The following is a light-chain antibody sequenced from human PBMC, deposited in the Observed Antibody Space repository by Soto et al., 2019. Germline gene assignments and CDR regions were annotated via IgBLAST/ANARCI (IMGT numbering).Light chain of an antibody. CDR1: SGHSSYI. Sequence: QPVLTQSSSASASLGSSVKLTCTLSSGHSSYIIAWHQQQPGKAPRYLMKLEGSGSYNKWSGVPDRFSGSSSGADRYLTISTLQFEDEADYYCETWDSNTRVFGGGTKVTVL. CDR3: ETWDSNTRV. CDR2: LEGSGSY. J-gene: IGLJ3*02. V-gene: IGLV4-60*02.